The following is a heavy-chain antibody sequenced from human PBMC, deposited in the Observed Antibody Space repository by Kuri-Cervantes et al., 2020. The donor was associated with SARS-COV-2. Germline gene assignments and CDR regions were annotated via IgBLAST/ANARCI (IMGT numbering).Heavy chain of an antibody. CDR1: GYTFTGYL. CDR2: INPNSGGT. V-gene: IGHV1-2*02. J-gene: IGHJ3*02. D-gene: IGHD4-17*01. CDR3: ASDLMTTVATGAFDI. Sequence: AAVKVSCKASGYTFTGYLIHCVRQAPGQGLEWMGWINPNSGGTNYAQKFQGRVTMTRDTSISTAYMELSRLRSDDTAVYYCASDLMTTVATGAFDIWGQGTMVTVSS.